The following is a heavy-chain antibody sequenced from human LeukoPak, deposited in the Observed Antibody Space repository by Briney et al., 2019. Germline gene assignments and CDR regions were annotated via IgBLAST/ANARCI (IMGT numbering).Heavy chain of an antibody. CDR1: GSSFSSNW. J-gene: IGHJ4*02. Sequence: GGSLRLSCVVSGSSFSSNWMHWVRQAPGKGLVWVSFIKSDGSSATYADSVKGRFTISRDNAKNTLYLQMDSLRAEDTAVYYCSRDYGYIPDYWGQGTLVTVSS. D-gene: IGHD6-13*01. V-gene: IGHV3-74*01. CDR2: IKSDGSSA. CDR3: SRDYGYIPDY.